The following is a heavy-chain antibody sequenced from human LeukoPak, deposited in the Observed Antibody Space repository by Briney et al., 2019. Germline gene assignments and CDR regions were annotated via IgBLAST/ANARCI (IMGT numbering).Heavy chain of an antibody. J-gene: IGHJ4*01. CDR1: GFTLRDYW. V-gene: IGHV3-74*01. CDR3: ARYSSSSGGASYYLDY. Sequence: GGSLRLSCTASGFTLRDYWMHWVRQVPGKRLVWVSRISGDGSVTNYADSVQGRFTISRDNAKNILYLQINSLRSEDTAVYYCARYSSSSGGASYYLDYWGHGTLVAVSS. D-gene: IGHD6-6*01. CDR2: ISGDGSVT.